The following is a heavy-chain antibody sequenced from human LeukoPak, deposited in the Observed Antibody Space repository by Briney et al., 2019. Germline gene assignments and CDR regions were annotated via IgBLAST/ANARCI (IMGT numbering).Heavy chain of an antibody. J-gene: IGHJ3*02. V-gene: IGHV4-4*07. CDR2: IYTSGST. Sequence: TSETLSLTCTVSGGSISSYCWSWIRQPAGKGLEWIGRIYTSGSTNYNPSLKSRVTMSVDTSKNQFSLKLSSVTAADTAVYYCARQDSSGYDDAFDIWGQGTMVTVSS. CDR1: GGSISSYC. D-gene: IGHD3-22*01. CDR3: ARQDSSGYDDAFDI.